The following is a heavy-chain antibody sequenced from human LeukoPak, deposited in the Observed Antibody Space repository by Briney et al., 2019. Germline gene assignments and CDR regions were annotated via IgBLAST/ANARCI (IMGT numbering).Heavy chain of an antibody. CDR2: IYYSGST. Sequence: PSETLSLTCAVYGGSFSGYYWSWIRQPPGKGLEWIGYIYYSGSTNYNPSLKSRVTISVDTSKNQFSLKLNSVTAADTAVYYCARDSSGYYYVWGQGTLVTVSS. CDR1: GGSFSGYY. D-gene: IGHD3-22*01. J-gene: IGHJ4*02. CDR3: ARDSSGYYYV. V-gene: IGHV4-59*12.